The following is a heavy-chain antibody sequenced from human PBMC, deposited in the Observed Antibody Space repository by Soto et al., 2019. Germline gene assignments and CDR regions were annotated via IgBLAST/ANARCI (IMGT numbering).Heavy chain of an antibody. D-gene: IGHD3-10*01. J-gene: IGHJ4*02. V-gene: IGHV4-59*01. CDR1: GGSISSYY. CDR3: ARVRFGELLFRSPIFDY. Sequence: PSETLSLTCTVSGGSISSYYWSWIRQPPGKGLEWIGYIYYSGSTNYNPSLKSRVTISVDTSKNQFSLKLSSVTAADTAVYYCARVRFGELLFRSPIFDYWGQGTLVTVSS. CDR2: IYYSGST.